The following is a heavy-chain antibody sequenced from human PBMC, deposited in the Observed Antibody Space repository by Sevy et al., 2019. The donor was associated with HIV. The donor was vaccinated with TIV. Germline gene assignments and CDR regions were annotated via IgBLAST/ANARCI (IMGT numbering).Heavy chain of an antibody. D-gene: IGHD2-2*01. CDR3: ARDDCSSTSCYPGYMDV. CDR1: GGSISSGSYY. J-gene: IGHJ6*03. Sequence: TLSLTCTVSGGSISSGSYYWSWIWQPAGKGLEWIGRIYTSGSTNYNPSLKSRVTISVDTSKNQFSLKLSSVTAADTAVYYCARDDCSSTSCYPGYMDVWGKGTTVTVSS. CDR2: IYTSGST. V-gene: IGHV4-61*02.